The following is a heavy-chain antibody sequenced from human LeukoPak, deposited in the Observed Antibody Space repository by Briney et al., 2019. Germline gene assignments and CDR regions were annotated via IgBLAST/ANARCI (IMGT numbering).Heavy chain of an antibody. CDR1: GLTFGCCA. CDR2: ISRSGDNT. Sequence: GGSLRLSCAASGLTFGCCAMTWVRQAPGKGLEWVSTISRSGDNTKYADSVKGRFSISRDNSKNTLYLQVNSLRAEDTAVYYCAKEIGPGYWYFDLWGPGTLVTVSS. D-gene: IGHD3/OR15-3a*01. V-gene: IGHV3-23*01. CDR3: AKEIGPGYWYFDL. J-gene: IGHJ2*01.